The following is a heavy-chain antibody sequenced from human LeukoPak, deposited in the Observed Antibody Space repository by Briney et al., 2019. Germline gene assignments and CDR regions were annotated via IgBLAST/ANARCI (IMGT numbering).Heavy chain of an antibody. V-gene: IGHV3-30*18. Sequence: GGSLRLSCAASGFTFSSYGMHWVRQAPGKGLEWVAVISYDGSNKYYADSVKGRFTISRDNSKNTLYLQMNSLRAEDTAVYYCAKERGVYSGSYYDYWGQGTLVTVSS. CDR2: ISYDGSNK. CDR3: AKERGVYSGSYYDY. D-gene: IGHD1-26*01. J-gene: IGHJ4*02. CDR1: GFTFSSYG.